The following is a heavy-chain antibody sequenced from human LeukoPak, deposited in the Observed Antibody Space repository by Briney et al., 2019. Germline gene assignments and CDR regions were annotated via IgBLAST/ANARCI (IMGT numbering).Heavy chain of an antibody. CDR1: GYTFTSYY. J-gene: IGHJ4*02. D-gene: IGHD3-22*01. Sequence: GASVKVSCKASGYTFTSYYMHWVRQAPGQGLEWMGWINPNSGGTNYAQKFQGRVTMTRDTSISTAYMELSRLRSDDTAVYYCARVTPALYYYDSSGYYYVDYWGQGTLVTVSS. CDR2: INPNSGGT. V-gene: IGHV1-2*02. CDR3: ARVTPALYYYDSSGYYYVDY.